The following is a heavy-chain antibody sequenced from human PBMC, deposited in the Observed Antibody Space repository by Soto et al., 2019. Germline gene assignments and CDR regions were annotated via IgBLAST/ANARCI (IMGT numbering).Heavy chain of an antibody. Sequence: PSETLSLTCTVSGGSISSGVYSWTWIRHSPGKGLEWIGYTYQSGSAYYNPSLKSRVTISVDRSKNQFSLNLTSVTAADTAVYYCARDYYGMDVWGQGTTVTVSS. CDR1: GGSISSGVYS. V-gene: IGHV4-30-2*06. CDR2: TYQSGSA. CDR3: ARDYYGMDV. J-gene: IGHJ6*02.